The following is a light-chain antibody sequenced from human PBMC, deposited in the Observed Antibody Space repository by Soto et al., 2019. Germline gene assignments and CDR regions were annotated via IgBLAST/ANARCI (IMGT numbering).Light chain of an antibody. J-gene: IGKJ5*01. CDR2: AAS. CDR3: QQSYSTPSIT. Sequence: DIPMTQSPSSLSASVRDRVTITCRASQSISSYLNWYQQKPGKAPKLLIYAASSLQSGVPSRFSGSGSGTDFTLTISSLQPEDFATYYCQQSYSTPSITFGQGTRLEIK. V-gene: IGKV1-39*01. CDR1: QSISSY.